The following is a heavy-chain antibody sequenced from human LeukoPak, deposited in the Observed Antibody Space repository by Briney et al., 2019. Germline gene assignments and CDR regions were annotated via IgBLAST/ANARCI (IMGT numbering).Heavy chain of an antibody. V-gene: IGHV3-30*03. CDR1: GFIFSHYG. D-gene: IGHD3-10*01. CDR3: ARDRGPRTGFMVREAYDY. CDR2: ISFDGSNK. Sequence: GRSLRLSCAASGFIFSHYGMHWVRQAPGKGLEWVAVISFDGSNKYYADSVKGRFTISSDNSKNTLHLQMNSLRAEDTAVYYCARDRGPRTGFMVREAYDYWGQGTLVTVSS. J-gene: IGHJ4*02.